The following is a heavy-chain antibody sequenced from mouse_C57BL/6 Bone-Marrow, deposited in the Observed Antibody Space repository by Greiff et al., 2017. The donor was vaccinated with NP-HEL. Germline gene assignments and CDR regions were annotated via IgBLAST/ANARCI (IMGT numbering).Heavy chain of an antibody. CDR1: GYTFTSYW. J-gene: IGHJ1*03. D-gene: IGHD1-1*01. Sequence: QVQLQQSGPELVKPGASVKLSCKASGYTFTSYWMHWVKQRPGQGLEWIGMIHPNSGSTNYNEKFKSKATLTVDKSSSTAYMQLSSLTSEDSAVYYCARNDGSSYDWYFDVWGTGTTVTVSS. CDR2: IHPNSGST. CDR3: ARNDGSSYDWYFDV. V-gene: IGHV1-64*01.